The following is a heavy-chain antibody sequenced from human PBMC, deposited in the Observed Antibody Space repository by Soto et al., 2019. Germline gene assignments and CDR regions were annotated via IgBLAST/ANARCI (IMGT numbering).Heavy chain of an antibody. V-gene: IGHV3-21*06. Sequence: EVQLVESGGGLVNPGGSLRLSCAASGFTFSAYSMNWVRQAPGKGLEWVSLISESSSKIYYADSVKGRFTISRDDAKNSLTLQMNSLRAEDTAIYYCARDGTAWKPFYYWGQGTLVTVSS. CDR2: ISESSSKI. CDR1: GFTFSAYS. D-gene: IGHD1-1*01. CDR3: ARDGTAWKPFYY. J-gene: IGHJ4*02.